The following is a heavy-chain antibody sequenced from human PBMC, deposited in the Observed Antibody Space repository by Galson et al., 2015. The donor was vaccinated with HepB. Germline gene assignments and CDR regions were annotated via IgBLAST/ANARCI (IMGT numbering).Heavy chain of an antibody. CDR2: ISGSGGST. V-gene: IGHV3-23*01. CDR1: GFTFSSYA. CDR3: AKSQLGRGIAARPGSEDY. D-gene: IGHD6-6*01. Sequence: SLRLSCAASGFTFSSYAMSWVRQAPGKGLEWVSAISGSGGSTYYADSVKGRFTISRDNSKNTLYLQMNSLRAEDTAVYYCAKSQLGRGIAARPGSEDYWGQGTLVTVSS. J-gene: IGHJ4*02.